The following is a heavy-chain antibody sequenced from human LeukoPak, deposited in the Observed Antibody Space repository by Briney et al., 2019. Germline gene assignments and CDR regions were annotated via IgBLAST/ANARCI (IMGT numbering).Heavy chain of an antibody. CDR1: GYTFTSYD. CDR3: ASSTYYYDSRGMNWFDP. CDR2: MNPNRGNT. J-gene: IGHJ5*02. V-gene: IGHV1-8*01. D-gene: IGHD3-22*01. Sequence: ASVKVSCKASGYTFTSYDINWVRQATGQGLEWMGWMNPNRGNTGYAQKFQGRVTMTRNTSISTAYMELSSLRSEDTAVYYCASSTYYYDSRGMNWFDPWGQGTLVTVSS.